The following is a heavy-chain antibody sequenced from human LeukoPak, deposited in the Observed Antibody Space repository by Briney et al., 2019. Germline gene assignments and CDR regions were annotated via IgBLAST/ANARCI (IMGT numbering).Heavy chain of an antibody. Sequence: ASVKVSCKASGYTFTGYYMHWVRQAPGQGLEWMGWISSYDGNTKSVDKLQGRVTMTTDTSTSTAYMELRSLRSDDTAVYYCASPRWGSSSWYYFDYWGQGTLVTVSS. CDR3: ASPRWGSSSWYYFDY. CDR1: GYTFTGYY. J-gene: IGHJ4*02. CDR2: ISSYDGNT. V-gene: IGHV1-18*04. D-gene: IGHD6-13*01.